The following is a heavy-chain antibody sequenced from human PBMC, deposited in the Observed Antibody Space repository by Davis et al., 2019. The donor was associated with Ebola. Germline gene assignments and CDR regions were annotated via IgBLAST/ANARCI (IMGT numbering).Heavy chain of an antibody. J-gene: IGHJ4*02. V-gene: IGHV1-8*01. CDR1: GYTFTNYD. D-gene: IGHD4-11*01. Sequence: ASVKVSCKASGYTFTNYDVHWVRQGPGQGLEWMGWMNPNSGNTGYAQKFQGRVTMTRNTSISTAYMELSSLRSEDTAVYYCARGPGGNYRAAEFDYWGQGTLVTVSS. CDR3: ARGPGGNYRAAEFDY. CDR2: MNPNSGNT.